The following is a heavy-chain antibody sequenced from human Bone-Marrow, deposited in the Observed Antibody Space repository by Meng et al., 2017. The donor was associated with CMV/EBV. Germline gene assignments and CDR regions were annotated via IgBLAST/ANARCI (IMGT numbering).Heavy chain of an antibody. CDR1: GFTFSSYS. V-gene: IGHV3-21*01. Sequence: GGSLRLSCAASGFTFSSYSMNWVRQAPGKGLEWVSSISSSSSYIYYADSVKGRFTISRDNSKNTLYLQMNSLRAEDTAVYYCASGPGVYYFDYWGQGTLVTVSS. CDR2: ISSSSSYI. J-gene: IGHJ4*02. CDR3: ASGPGVYYFDY. D-gene: IGHD3-10*01.